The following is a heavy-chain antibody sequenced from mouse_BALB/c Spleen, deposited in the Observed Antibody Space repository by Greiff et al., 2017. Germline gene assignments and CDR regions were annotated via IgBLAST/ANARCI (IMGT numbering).Heavy chain of an antibody. CDR1: GFTFSSYG. J-gene: IGHJ3*01. Sequence: EVMLVESGGGLVQPGGSLKLSCAASGFTFSSYGMSWVRQTPDKRLELVATINSNGGSTYYPDSVKGRFTISRDNAKNTLYLQMSSLKSEDTAMYYCARESAYWGQGTLGTVSA. CDR2: INSNGGST. CDR3: ARESAY. V-gene: IGHV5-6-3*01.